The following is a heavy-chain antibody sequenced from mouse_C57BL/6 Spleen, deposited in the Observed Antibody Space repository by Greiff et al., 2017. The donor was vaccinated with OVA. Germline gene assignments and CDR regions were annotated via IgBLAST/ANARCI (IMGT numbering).Heavy chain of an antibody. CDR2: ISDGGSYT. J-gene: IGHJ4*01. V-gene: IGHV5-4*01. Sequence: EVQLVESGGGLVKPGGSLKLSCAASGFTFSSYAMSWVRQTPEKRLEWVATISDGGSYTYYPDNVKGRFTISRDNAKNNLYLQMSHLKSEDTAMYYCARAGPEDAMDYWGQGTSVTVSS. CDR1: GFTFSSYA. CDR3: ARAGPEDAMDY.